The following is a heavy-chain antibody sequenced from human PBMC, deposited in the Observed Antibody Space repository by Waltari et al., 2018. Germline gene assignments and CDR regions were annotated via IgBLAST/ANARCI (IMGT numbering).Heavy chain of an antibody. V-gene: IGHV3-74*01. CDR2: IKPDGTST. CDR1: GFTFSTFW. J-gene: IGHJ3*01. D-gene: IGHD3-10*01. CDR3: VRDLYGRDDV. Sequence: EVQLVESGGGLVHPGGSLRLSCEASGFTFSTFWMHWVRHLPGKGLVWVSHIKPDGTSTDYGDSDEGRFTISRDNAKNTLYLQMNSLRAEDTAIYYCVRDLYGRDDVWGQGTMVTVSS.